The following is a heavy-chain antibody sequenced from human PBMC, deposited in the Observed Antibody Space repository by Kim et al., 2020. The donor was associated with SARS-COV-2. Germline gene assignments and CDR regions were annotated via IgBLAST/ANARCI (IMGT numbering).Heavy chain of an antibody. D-gene: IGHD3-10*01. V-gene: IGHV5-51*01. CDR3: ARGPYYGSGSHILGYYYGMDV. CDR2: IYPGDSDT. Sequence: GESLKISCKGSGYSFTSYWIGWVRQMPGKGLEWMGIIYPGDSDTRYSPSFQGQVTISADKSISTAYLQWSSLKASDTAMYYCARGPYYGSGSHILGYYYGMDVWGQGTTVTVTS. CDR1: GYSFTSYW. J-gene: IGHJ6*02.